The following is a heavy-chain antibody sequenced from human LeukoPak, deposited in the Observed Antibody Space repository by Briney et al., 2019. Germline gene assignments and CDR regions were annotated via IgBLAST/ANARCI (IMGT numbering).Heavy chain of an antibody. CDR1: GFTFSSYA. V-gene: IGHV3-23*01. Sequence: GGSLRLSCAASGFTFSSYAMSWVRQAPGKGLEWVSAISGSGGSTHYADSVKGRFTISRDNSENTLYLQMNSLRAEDTAVYYCAKDPGVVVPAANDAFDIWGQGTMVTVSS. D-gene: IGHD2-2*01. CDR3: AKDPGVVVPAANDAFDI. CDR2: ISGSGGST. J-gene: IGHJ3*02.